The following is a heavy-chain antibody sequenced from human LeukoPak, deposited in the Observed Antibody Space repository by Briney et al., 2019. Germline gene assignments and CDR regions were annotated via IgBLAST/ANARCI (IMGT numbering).Heavy chain of an antibody. D-gene: IGHD3-10*01. CDR1: GFPFKGYW. V-gene: IGHV3-7*01. J-gene: IGHJ4*02. CDR3: ARDGGELWPLDE. Sequence: GGSLRLSCVASGFPFKGYWMTWVRQSPGKGLDWVANIKPDGSETNYLDSVKGRFTISRDNVRDSRFLEMNNLRVDDTAVYYCARDGGELWPLDEWGQGILVTVSS. CDR2: IKPDGSET.